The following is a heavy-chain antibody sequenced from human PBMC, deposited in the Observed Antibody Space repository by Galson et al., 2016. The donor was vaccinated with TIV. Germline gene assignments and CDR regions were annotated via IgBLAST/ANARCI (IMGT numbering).Heavy chain of an antibody. CDR3: ARDRILDATYYYYYYGMDV. D-gene: IGHD1-1*01. CDR2: ISDGGNA. Sequence: SLRLSCAVSGLSVSLNHMTWVRQAPGKGLEWVSLISDGGNAYYPDSVRGRFTISRDKSKNTLYLQMNNLRVEDTAVYYCARDRILDATYYYYYYGMDVWGQGTAVTVSS. J-gene: IGHJ6*02. V-gene: IGHV3-66*02. CDR1: GLSVSLNH.